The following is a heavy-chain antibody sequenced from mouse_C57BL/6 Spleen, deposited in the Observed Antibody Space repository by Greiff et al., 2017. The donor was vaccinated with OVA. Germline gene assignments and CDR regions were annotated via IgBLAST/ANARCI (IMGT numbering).Heavy chain of an antibody. V-gene: IGHV1-82*01. D-gene: IGHD3-2*02. J-gene: IGHJ4*01. CDR1: GYAFSSSW. Sequence: QVQLKESGPELVKPGASVKISCKASGYAFSSSWMNWVKQRPGKGLEWIGRIYPGDGDTNYNGKFKGKATLTADKSSSTAYMQLSSLTSEDSAVYFCARGSSGYSYAMDYWGQGTSVTVSS. CDR2: IYPGDGDT. CDR3: ARGSSGYSYAMDY.